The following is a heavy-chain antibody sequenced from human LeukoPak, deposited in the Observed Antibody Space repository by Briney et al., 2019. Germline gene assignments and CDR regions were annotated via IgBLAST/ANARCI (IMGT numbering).Heavy chain of an antibody. CDR1: GGSISSYY. CDR2: IYYSGST. J-gene: IGHJ4*02. D-gene: IGHD5/OR15-5a*01. Sequence: SETLSLTCTVSGGSISSYYWSWIRQPPGKGLEWIGYIYYSGSTNYNPSLKSRVTISVDTSKNQFSLKLSSVTAADTAVYYCARRRDSFYYFDYWGQGTLVTVSS. V-gene: IGHV4-59*01. CDR3: ARRRDSFYYFDY.